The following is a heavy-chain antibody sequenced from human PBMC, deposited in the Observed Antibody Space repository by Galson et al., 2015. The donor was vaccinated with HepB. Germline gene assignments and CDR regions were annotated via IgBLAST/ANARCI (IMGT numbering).Heavy chain of an antibody. J-gene: IGHJ5*02. CDR2: INHSGST. Sequence: ETLSLTCAVYGGSFSGYYWSWIRQPPGKGLEWIGEINHSGSTNYNPSLKSRVTISVDTSKNQFSLKLSSVTAADTAVYYCARTNRGSSSWFDPWGQGTLVTVSS. D-gene: IGHD6-6*01. V-gene: IGHV4-34*01. CDR3: ARTNRGSSSWFDP. CDR1: GGSFSGYY.